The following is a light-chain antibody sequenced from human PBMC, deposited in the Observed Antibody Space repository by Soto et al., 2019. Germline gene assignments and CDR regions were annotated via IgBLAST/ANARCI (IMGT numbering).Light chain of an antibody. Sequence: QSALTQPASVSGSPGQSITISCTGTSSDVGGYNYVSWYQQHPGKAPKLIIYNVSNRPSGVSNRFSGSKSGNTASLTISGIQAEDEGHYYCSSFTSSNTVLFGGGTKLTVL. CDR1: SSDVGGYNY. CDR3: SSFTSSNTVL. J-gene: IGLJ2*01. CDR2: NVS. V-gene: IGLV2-14*01.